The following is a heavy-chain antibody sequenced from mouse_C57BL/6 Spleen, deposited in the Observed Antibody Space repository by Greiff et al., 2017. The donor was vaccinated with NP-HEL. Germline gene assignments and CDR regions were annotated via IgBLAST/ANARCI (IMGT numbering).Heavy chain of an antibody. CDR2: ISSGSSTI. Sequence: DVKLVESGGGLVKPGGSLKLSCAASGFTFSDYGMHWVRQAPEKGLEWVAYISSGSSTIYYADTVKGRFTISRDNAKNTLFLQMTSLRSEDTAMYYCARHGSSYRYFDVWGTGTTVTVSS. CDR3: ARHGSSYRYFDV. J-gene: IGHJ1*03. V-gene: IGHV5-17*01. D-gene: IGHD1-1*01. CDR1: GFTFSDYG.